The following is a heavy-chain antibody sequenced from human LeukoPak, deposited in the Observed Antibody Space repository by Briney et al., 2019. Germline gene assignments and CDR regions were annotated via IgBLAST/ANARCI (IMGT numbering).Heavy chain of an antibody. CDR1: GFTFSNFA. J-gene: IGHJ4*02. D-gene: IGHD3-10*01. Sequence: GGSLRLSCEASGFTFSNFAMSWVRQAPGKGPEWVSDISGSGGNTKYADSVKGRFTISRDNSKNTLYLKMNSLRAEDTAVYYCAKAKGWYGEGYFDYWGQGTLVTVSS. CDR3: AKAKGWYGEGYFDY. CDR2: ISGSGGNT. V-gene: IGHV3-23*01.